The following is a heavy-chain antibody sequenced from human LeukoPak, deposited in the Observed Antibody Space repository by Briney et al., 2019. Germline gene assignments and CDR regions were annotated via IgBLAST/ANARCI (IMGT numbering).Heavy chain of an antibody. V-gene: IGHV3-33*06. CDR3: AKEGAIGYFDY. D-gene: IGHD1-26*01. J-gene: IGHJ4*02. CDR1: GFTFSSYG. CDR2: IWYDGSNK. Sequence: GRSLRLSCAASGFTFSSYGMHWVRQAPGKGLEWVAVIWYDGSNKYYADSVKDRFTISRDNSKNTLYLQMNSLRAEDTAVYYCAKEGAIGYFDYWGQGTLVTVSS.